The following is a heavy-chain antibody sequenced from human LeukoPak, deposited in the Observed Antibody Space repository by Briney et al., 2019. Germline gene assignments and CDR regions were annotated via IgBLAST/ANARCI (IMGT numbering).Heavy chain of an antibody. CDR2: IYYSGSP. V-gene: IGHV4-59*12. Sequence: TSETLSLTCTVSGGSISSYYWSWIRQPPGKGLEWIGYIYYSGSPNYSPSLKSRVTISLDTSKNQFSLKLSSVTAADTAVYYCAIGSGGKGFDPWGQGTLVTVSS. CDR1: GGSISSYY. CDR3: AIGSGGKGFDP. D-gene: IGHD4-23*01. J-gene: IGHJ5*02.